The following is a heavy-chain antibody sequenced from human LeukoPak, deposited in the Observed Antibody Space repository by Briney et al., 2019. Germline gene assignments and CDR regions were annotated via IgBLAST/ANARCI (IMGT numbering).Heavy chain of an antibody. CDR1: GGSISSSSYY. J-gene: IGHJ5*02. V-gene: IGHV4-31*03. D-gene: IGHD5-18*01. Sequence: SETLSLTCTVSGGSISSSSYYWGWIRQPPGKGLEWIGYIYYSGSTYYNPSLKSRVTISVDTSKNQFSLKLSSVTAADTAVYYCARDRSGYSQTWGQGTLVTVSS. CDR3: ARDRSGYSQT. CDR2: IYYSGST.